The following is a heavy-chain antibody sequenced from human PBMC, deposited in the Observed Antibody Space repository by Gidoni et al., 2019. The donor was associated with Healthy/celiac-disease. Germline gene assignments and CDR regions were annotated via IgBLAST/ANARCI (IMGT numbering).Heavy chain of an antibody. Sequence: QVQLVQSGAEVKKPGSSVKVSCKAAGGTFSSYAISWVRQAPGQGLEWMGGLIHIFGTANYAQKFQGRVTITADKSTSTAYMELSSLRSEDTAVYYCARAGGYYDSSGYRPDAFDIWGQGTMVTVSS. CDR1: GGTFSSYA. V-gene: IGHV1-69*06. CDR3: ARAGGYYDSSGYRPDAFDI. D-gene: IGHD3-22*01. J-gene: IGHJ3*02. CDR2: LIHIFGTA.